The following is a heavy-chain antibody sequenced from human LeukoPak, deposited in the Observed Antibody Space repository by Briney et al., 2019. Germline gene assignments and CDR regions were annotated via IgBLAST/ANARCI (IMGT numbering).Heavy chain of an antibody. CDR1: GFTFSSYS. CDR3: ARDWNYYGSGSYYK. V-gene: IGHV3-21*01. J-gene: IGHJ4*02. CDR2: ISSSSSYI. Sequence: GGSLGLSCAASGFTFSSYSMNWVRQAPGKGLEWVSSISSSSSYIYYADSVKGRFTISRDNAKNSLYLQMNSLRAEDTAVYYCARDWNYYGSGSYYKWGQGTLVTVSS. D-gene: IGHD3-10*01.